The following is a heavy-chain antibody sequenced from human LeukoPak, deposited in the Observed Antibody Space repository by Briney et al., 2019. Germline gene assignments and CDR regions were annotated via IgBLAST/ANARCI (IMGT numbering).Heavy chain of an antibody. V-gene: IGHV4-34*01. CDR1: GGSFSGHY. J-gene: IGHJ5*02. D-gene: IGHD1-26*01. CDR2: INHSGST. Sequence: SETLSLTCAVYGGSFSGHYWSWIHQPPGKGLEWIGEINHSGSTNYNPSLESRVTISVDTSKNHFSLKLSSVTAADTAVYYCARLLGATDWFDPWGQGTLVTVSS. CDR3: ARLLGATDWFDP.